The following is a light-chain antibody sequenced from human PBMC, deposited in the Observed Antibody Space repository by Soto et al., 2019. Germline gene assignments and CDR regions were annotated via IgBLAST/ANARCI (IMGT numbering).Light chain of an antibody. CDR1: QSVSRY. Sequence: EIVLTQSPGTLSLYPGERATLSCRASQSVSRYLAWFQHKPGQAPRLLMYDASSRATGIPDRFSGSGSGTDFTLTISRLEPEDFAVFYCHQYGSSPPTFGQGTKVDIK. V-gene: IGKV3-20*01. J-gene: IGKJ1*01. CDR3: HQYGSSPPT. CDR2: DAS.